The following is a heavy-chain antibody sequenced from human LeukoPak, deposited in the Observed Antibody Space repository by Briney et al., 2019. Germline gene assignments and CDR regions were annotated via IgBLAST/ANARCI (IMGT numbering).Heavy chain of an antibody. CDR3: ARGRRYYYDSSGYKFDY. V-gene: IGHV3-7*01. Sequence: GGSLRLSCAASGFTFSSYWMSWVRQAPGKGLEWVANIKQDGSEKYYVDSVKGRFTISRDNAKNSLYLKMNSLRAEDTAVYYCARGRRYYYDSSGYKFDYWGQGTLVTVSS. CDR1: GFTFSSYW. D-gene: IGHD3-22*01. J-gene: IGHJ4*02. CDR2: IKQDGSEK.